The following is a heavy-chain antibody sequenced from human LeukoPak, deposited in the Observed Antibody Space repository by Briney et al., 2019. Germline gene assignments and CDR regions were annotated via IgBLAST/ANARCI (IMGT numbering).Heavy chain of an antibody. Sequence: ASVKVPCKTSSYSFSDYTMHWVRQAPGEGLEWLGWFNPDTGDTFSAQRFQGRVTLTWDTARRTAYMEMRNLNVDDTAVFYCVTQSFDFWGQGTLVTVSS. V-gene: IGHV1-2*02. CDR2: FNPDTGDT. D-gene: IGHD2-15*01. CDR3: VTQSFDF. CDR1: SYSFSDYT. J-gene: IGHJ4*02.